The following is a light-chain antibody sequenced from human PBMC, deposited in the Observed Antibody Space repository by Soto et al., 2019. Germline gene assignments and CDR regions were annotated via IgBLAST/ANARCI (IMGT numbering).Light chain of an antibody. CDR1: QSVSSSS. CDR2: GAS. Sequence: DIVLTQSPGTLSLSPGERATLSCRASQSVSSSSLAWYQQKPGQAPRLLIYGASSRATGIPDRFSGSGSGTDFTLTISRLEPEDFAVYYCQQYAGSPRTLGQGTKVEIK. J-gene: IGKJ1*01. CDR3: QQYAGSPRT. V-gene: IGKV3-20*01.